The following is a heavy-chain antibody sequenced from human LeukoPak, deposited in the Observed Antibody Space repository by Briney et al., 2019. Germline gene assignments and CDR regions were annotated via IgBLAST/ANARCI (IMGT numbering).Heavy chain of an antibody. CDR3: ARRDGYNSYYFDY. J-gene: IGHJ4*02. CDR1: AGSISSSSYY. CDR2: IYYSGST. D-gene: IGHD5-24*01. Sequence: SETLSLTCTVSAGSISSSSYYWGWLRQPPGKGLEWIGNIYYSGSTYYNPSLKSRVTVSVHTSKNQSSLKLSSVTAADTAVYYCARRDGYNSYYFDYWGQGTLVTVSS. V-gene: IGHV4-39*01.